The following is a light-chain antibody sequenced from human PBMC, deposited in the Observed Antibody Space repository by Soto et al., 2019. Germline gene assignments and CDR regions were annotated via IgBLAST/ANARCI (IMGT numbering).Light chain of an antibody. V-gene: IGLV2-8*01. CDR1: SSDVGAYNY. Sequence: QSALTQPPSASGSPGQSVTISCTGTSSDVGAYNYVSGYQQHARKAPKLVIYEVTKRPSGVPDRFSGSKSANTASLTVSGLQAEDEADYYCSSFASSNTWVFGGGTKLTVL. CDR3: SSFASSNTWV. CDR2: EVT. J-gene: IGLJ3*02.